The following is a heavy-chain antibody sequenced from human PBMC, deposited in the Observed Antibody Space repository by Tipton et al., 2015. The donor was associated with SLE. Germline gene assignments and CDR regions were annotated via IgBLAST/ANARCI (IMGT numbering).Heavy chain of an antibody. CDR1: GGSISSYY. Sequence: TLSLTCTVSGGSISSYYWSWIRQPPGKGLEWIGYIYYSGSTNYNPSLKSRVTISVDTSKNQFSLKLSSVTAADTAVYYCARALTGYYYGSGLFDYWGQGTLVTVSS. J-gene: IGHJ4*02. D-gene: IGHD3-10*01. CDR3: ARALTGYYYGSGLFDY. V-gene: IGHV4-59*01. CDR2: IYYSGST.